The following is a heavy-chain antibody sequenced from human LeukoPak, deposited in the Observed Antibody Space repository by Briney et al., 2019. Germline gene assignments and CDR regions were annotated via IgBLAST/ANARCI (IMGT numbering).Heavy chain of an antibody. D-gene: IGHD3-3*01. CDR3: ARRSGYYTYYFDY. CDR2: IYTSGST. CDR1: GGSISSYY. Sequence: PSETLSLTCTVSGGSISSYYWSWIRQPPGKGLEWIGYIYTSGSTNYNPSLKSRVTISVDTSKNQFSLKLSSVTAADTAVYYCARRSGYYTYYFDYWRQGTLVTVSS. V-gene: IGHV4-4*09. J-gene: IGHJ4*02.